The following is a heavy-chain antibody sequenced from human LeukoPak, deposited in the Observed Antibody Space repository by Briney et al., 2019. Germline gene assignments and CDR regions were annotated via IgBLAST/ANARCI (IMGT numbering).Heavy chain of an antibody. V-gene: IGHV4-4*07. CDR2: FSVTGNT. Sequence: SETLSLTCTVSDDSITSYYWSWIQQPAGKGLEWIGRFSVTGNTNYNPSLKSRVTLSVDTSKNQFSLKLSSVTAADSAMYYCARTSGSYFDFWGQGTLVTVSS. CDR3: ARTSGSYFDF. J-gene: IGHJ4*02. CDR1: DDSITSYY. D-gene: IGHD1-26*01.